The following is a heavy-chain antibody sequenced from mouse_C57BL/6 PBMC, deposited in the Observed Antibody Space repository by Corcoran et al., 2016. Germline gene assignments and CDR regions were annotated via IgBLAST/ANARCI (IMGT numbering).Heavy chain of an antibody. CDR3: ARSAYYSNYVWFAY. CDR2: IYPGDGDT. CDR1: GYAFSSYW. V-gene: IGHV1-80*01. Sequence: QVQLQQSGAELVKPGASVKISCKASGYAFSSYWMNWVKQRPGKGLVWIGQIYPGDGDTNYNGKFKGKATLTADKSSSTAYMQLSSLTSEDSAVYFCARSAYYSNYVWFAYWGQGTLVTVSA. J-gene: IGHJ3*01. D-gene: IGHD2-5*01.